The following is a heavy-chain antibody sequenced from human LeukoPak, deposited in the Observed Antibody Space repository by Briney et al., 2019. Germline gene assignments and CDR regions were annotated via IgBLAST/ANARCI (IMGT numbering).Heavy chain of an antibody. V-gene: IGHV3-23*01. J-gene: IGHJ4*02. CDR3: AKGAGTGWRFDS. Sequence: GGSLRLSCAASGFTFSNYAMSWVRQAPGKGLEWVSVISGSGGSTYYVDSVQGRFTISRDNSKNTLFLQMDSLRAEDTAVYYCAKGAGTGWRFDSWGQGTLLTVSS. CDR1: GFTFSNYA. D-gene: IGHD6-19*01. CDR2: ISGSGGST.